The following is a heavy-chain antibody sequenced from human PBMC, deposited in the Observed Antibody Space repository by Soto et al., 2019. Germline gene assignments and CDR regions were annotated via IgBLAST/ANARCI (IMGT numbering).Heavy chain of an antibody. CDR3: ARTTLYYDISTVTGYGFDP. D-gene: IGHD3-9*01. CDR2: IYYSDTP. J-gene: IGHJ5*02. V-gene: IGHV4-59*01. Sequence: SETLSLTCTVSGGSISSYYWSWIRQPPGKGLEWVGYIYYSDTPHYNPSLESRLTMSVDTSKNQLSLSLRSVTAADTAIYFCARTTLYYDISTVTGYGFDPWGQGTLVTVSS. CDR1: GGSISSYY.